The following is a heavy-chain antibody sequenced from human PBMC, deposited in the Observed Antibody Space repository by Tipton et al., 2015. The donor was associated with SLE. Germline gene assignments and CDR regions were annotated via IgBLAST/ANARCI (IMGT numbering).Heavy chain of an antibody. D-gene: IGHD3-3*01. CDR3: ARDFWSGSYYFDF. CDR1: GYTFNSYG. Sequence: QSGAEVKKPGASVKVSCKASGYTFNSYGLSWVRQAPGQGLEWVGWISAYNGNTNYAQNLQGRVTVTIDTSTSTAYMELRSLRSDDTAVYYCARDFWSGSYYFDFWGQGTLVTVSS. V-gene: IGHV1-18*01. J-gene: IGHJ4*02. CDR2: ISAYNGNT.